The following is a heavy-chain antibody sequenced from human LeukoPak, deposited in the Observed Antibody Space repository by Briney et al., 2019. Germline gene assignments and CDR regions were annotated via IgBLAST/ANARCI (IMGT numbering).Heavy chain of an antibody. CDR3: AGSGSPGDY. V-gene: IGHV3-11*01. CDR2: ISPNDVNR. Sequence: GESLRLSCVGSGFNFSDYYMSWIRQAPGKGLEWISYISPNDVNRYYVDAVKGRLTVSRDNAKNSLFLQMKSLRVEDTAVYYCAGSGSPGDYWGQGTLVTVSS. D-gene: IGHD3-10*01. J-gene: IGHJ4*02. CDR1: GFNFSDYY.